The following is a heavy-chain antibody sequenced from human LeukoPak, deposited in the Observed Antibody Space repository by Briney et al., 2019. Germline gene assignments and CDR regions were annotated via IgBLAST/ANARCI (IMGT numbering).Heavy chain of an antibody. CDR3: ARAGDGYNDEFDY. V-gene: IGHV4-39*07. CDR1: GGSISTSNYY. CDR2: SFYSGST. Sequence: SETLSLACTVSGGSISTSNYYWGWIRQPPGKGLEWIGNSFYSGSTYYSPSLKSRVTRSLDTSRNQFSLKLSSVTATDTAVYYCARAGDGYNDEFDYWGQGTLVTVSS. J-gene: IGHJ4*02. D-gene: IGHD5-24*01.